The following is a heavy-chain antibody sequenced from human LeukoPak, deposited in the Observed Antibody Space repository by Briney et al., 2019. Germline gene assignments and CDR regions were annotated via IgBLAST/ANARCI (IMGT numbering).Heavy chain of an antibody. CDR1: GFTFSSYS. D-gene: IGHD6-13*01. J-gene: IGHJ4*02. CDR3: AKGGGSWAYFDY. Sequence: GGSLRLSCAASGFTFSSYSMNWVRQAPGKGLGWVSSISSSSRYIYYADSVKGRFTISRDNSKNPLYLQMNSLRAEDTAVYYCAKGGGSWAYFDYWGQGTLVTVSS. V-gene: IGHV3-21*01. CDR2: ISSSSRYI.